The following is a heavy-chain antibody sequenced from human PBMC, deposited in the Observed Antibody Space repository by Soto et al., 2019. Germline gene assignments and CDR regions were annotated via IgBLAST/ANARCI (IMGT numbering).Heavy chain of an antibody. D-gene: IGHD2-15*01. CDR1: GFTFSSYA. CDR2: ISGSGGST. V-gene: IGHV3-23*01. Sequence: LRLSCAASGFTFSSYAMSWVRQAPGKGLEWVSAISGSGGSTYYADSVKGRFTISRDNSKNTLYLQMNSLRAEDTAVYYCAKDLGSTVVTRYFQHWGQGTLVTVS. CDR3: AKDLGSTVVTRYFQH. J-gene: IGHJ1*01.